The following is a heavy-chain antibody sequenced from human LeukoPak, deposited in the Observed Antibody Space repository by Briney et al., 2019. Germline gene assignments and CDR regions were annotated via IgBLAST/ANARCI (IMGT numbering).Heavy chain of an antibody. Sequence: PGGSLRLSCAASGFTFSSYGMHWVRQAPGKGLEWVAFIRYDGSNKYYADSVKGRFTISRDNSKNTLYLQMNSLRAEDTAVYYCAKDGYYYGSGSYPSYLDPWGQGTLVTVSS. CDR2: IRYDGSNK. V-gene: IGHV3-30*02. CDR3: AKDGYYYGSGSYPSYLDP. J-gene: IGHJ5*02. CDR1: GFTFSSYG. D-gene: IGHD3-10*01.